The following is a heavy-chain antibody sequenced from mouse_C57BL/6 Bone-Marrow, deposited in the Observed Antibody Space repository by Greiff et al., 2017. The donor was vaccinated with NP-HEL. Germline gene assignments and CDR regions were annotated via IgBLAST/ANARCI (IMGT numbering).Heavy chain of an antibody. CDR2: ISNGGGST. V-gene: IGHV5-12*01. CDR3: ARHPRCITTVVDSYYYAMDY. Sequence: DVMLVESGGGLVQPGGSLKLSCAASGFTFSDYYMYWVRQTPEKRLEWVAYISNGGGSTYYPDTVKGRFTISSDNAKNTLYLQMSRLKSEDTAMYYCARHPRCITTVVDSYYYAMDYWGQGTSVTVAS. D-gene: IGHD1-1*01. J-gene: IGHJ4*01. CDR1: GFTFSDYY.